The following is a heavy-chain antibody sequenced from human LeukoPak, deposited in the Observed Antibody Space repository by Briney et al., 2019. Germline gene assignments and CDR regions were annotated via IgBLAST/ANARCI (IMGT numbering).Heavy chain of an antibody. CDR2: IRYDGSNK. V-gene: IGHV3-30*02. Sequence: PGGSLRLSCAASGFNFNNYGMHWVRQGPGKGLEWVAFIRYDGSNKYYVDSVKGRFTISRDNSKNTMYLQMNSLRTDDTSVYYCAKTLPRAQTREMGYYFDSWGQGTLVTVSS. D-gene: IGHD5-24*01. J-gene: IGHJ4*02. CDR3: AKTLPRAQTREMGYYFDS. CDR1: GFNFNNYG.